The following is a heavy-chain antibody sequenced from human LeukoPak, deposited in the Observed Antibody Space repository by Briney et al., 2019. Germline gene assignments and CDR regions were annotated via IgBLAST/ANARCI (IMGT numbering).Heavy chain of an antibody. CDR3: ASPWVAGRKKLDAFDI. CDR1: GLTFSSYG. D-gene: IGHD1-14*01. V-gene: IGHV3-23*01. J-gene: IGHJ3*02. CDR2: ISGSGGRI. Sequence: GGSLRLSCAASGLTFSSYGMSWVRQAPGKGLEWVSGISGSGGRIDYADSVKGRFTISRDNSKNTLYLRMNNLRAEDTAVYYCASPWVAGRKKLDAFDIWGQGTMVTVSS.